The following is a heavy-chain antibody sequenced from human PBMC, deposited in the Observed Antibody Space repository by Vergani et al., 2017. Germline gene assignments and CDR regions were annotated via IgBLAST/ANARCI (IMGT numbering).Heavy chain of an antibody. Sequence: QVQLVQSGAEVKKPGSSVKVSCKASGGTFSSYAISWVRQAPGQGLEWMGGIIHIFGTANYAQKFQGRVTSTADESTSTAYMELSSLRSEDTAVCYCASSGYYDSSGYLNYFDYWGQGTLVTVSS. CDR3: ASSGYYDSSGYLNYFDY. D-gene: IGHD3-22*01. J-gene: IGHJ4*02. V-gene: IGHV1-69*01. CDR1: GGTFSSYA. CDR2: IIHIFGTA.